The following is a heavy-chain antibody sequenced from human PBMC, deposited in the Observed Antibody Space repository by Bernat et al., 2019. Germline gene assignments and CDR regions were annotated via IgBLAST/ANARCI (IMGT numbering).Heavy chain of an antibody. V-gene: IGHV3-33*01. Sequence: QVQLVESGGGVVQPGRSLRLSCAASGFTFSSYGLHWVRQAPGKGLEWVAAIWYDGSKKYYADSVKGRFTVSRDDSKNKLYLEVNRLRDDDTAVFDCARDGGTTVLDYWGQGGLVTVSS. CDR3: ARDGGTTVLDY. J-gene: IGHJ4*02. CDR2: IWYDGSKK. CDR1: GFTFSSYG. D-gene: IGHD1-1*01.